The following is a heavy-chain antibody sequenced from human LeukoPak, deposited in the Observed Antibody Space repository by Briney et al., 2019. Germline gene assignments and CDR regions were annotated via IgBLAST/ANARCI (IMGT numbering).Heavy chain of an antibody. CDR2: INHDGSEK. V-gene: IGHV3-7*05. D-gene: IGHD5/OR15-5a*01. J-gene: IGHJ5*02. Sequence: PGGSLRLSCAASGFMFTSYWMSWVRQAPGKGLEWVASINHDGSEKYYVDSVKGRFTISRDNAKNPLYLQMNSLRAEGTAVYHCARVVVSTTNRLDPWGQGTLVTVSS. CDR1: GFMFTSYW. CDR3: ARVVVSTTNRLDP.